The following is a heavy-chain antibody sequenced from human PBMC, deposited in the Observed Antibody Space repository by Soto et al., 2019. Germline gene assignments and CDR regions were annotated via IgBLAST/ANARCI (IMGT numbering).Heavy chain of an antibody. CDR1: GFTFSNAW. CDR2: IKSKSDGGAT. V-gene: IGHV3-15*07. J-gene: IGHJ5*02. CDR3: ATLYHFDP. D-gene: IGHD2-2*01. Sequence: EVQLVESGGGLVKPGGSLTLSCAASGFTFSNAWMHWVRQAPGKGLEWVGRIKSKSDGGATNYAAPVQGRFTISRDDPRNTLYLQMNSLKTEDTAVYHCATLYHFDPWGQGTLVTVSS.